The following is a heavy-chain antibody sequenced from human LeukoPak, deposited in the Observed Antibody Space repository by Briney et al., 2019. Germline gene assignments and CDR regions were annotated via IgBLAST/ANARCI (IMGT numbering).Heavy chain of an antibody. CDR3: ARVRPHPIIDV. J-gene: IGHJ6*03. V-gene: IGHV3-53*01. Sequence: GGSLRLSCAASGFTVSSNYMSWVCQAPGKGLEWVSVIYTGGSTYYADSVKGRFTISRGNSKNTLYLQMNSLRAEDTAVYYCARVRPHPIIDVWGKGTTVTVSS. CDR1: GFTVSSNY. CDR2: IYTGGST. D-gene: IGHD6-6*01.